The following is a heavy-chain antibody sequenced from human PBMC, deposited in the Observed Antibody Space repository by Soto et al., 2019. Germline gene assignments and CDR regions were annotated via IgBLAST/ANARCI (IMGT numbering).Heavy chain of an antibody. V-gene: IGHV1-45*02. CDR3: ARGPPLELSSLRDGAFDL. CDR2: ITPFNGNT. CDR1: GYTLTYRY. Sequence: QMQLVQSGAEVKKTGSSVKVSCKASGYTLTYRYLHWVRQAPGQALEWMGWITPFNGNTYYAQKLQARVTITRDMSLSTAYMEFNSLRSEDTAMYFCARGPPLELSSLRDGAFDLWGQGTMVIVSS. D-gene: IGHD6-13*01. J-gene: IGHJ3*01.